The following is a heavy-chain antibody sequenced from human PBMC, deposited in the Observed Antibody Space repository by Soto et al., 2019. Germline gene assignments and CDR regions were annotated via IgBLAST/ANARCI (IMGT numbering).Heavy chain of an antibody. Sequence: GASVKVSCKASGYTFTHYYIHWVRQASGQGLEWMGIINPNGGITTYAQKFRAGFSMTRDTSTSTVYLELSSLRSEDSAVYYCATSVNSAMAFDYWGQGTLVTVSS. J-gene: IGHJ4*02. CDR1: GYTFTHYY. CDR3: ATSVNSAMAFDY. V-gene: IGHV1-46*01. CDR2: INPNGGIT. D-gene: IGHD5-18*01.